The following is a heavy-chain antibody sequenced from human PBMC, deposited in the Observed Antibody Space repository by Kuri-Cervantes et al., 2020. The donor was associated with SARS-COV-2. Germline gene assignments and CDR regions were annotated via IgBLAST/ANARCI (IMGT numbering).Heavy chain of an antibody. D-gene: IGHD3-10*01. CDR1: GDSVSSNSAA. V-gene: IGHV6-1*01. Sequence: SETLSLTCAISGDSVSSNSAAWNWIRQSPSRGLEWLGRTYYRSKWYNDYAVSVKSRITINPDTSKNQFSLQLNSVTPEDTAVYYCARDLFTMVRGVNYYYGMDVWSQGTTVTVSS. J-gene: IGHJ6*02. CDR2: TYYRSKWYN. CDR3: ARDLFTMVRGVNYYYGMDV.